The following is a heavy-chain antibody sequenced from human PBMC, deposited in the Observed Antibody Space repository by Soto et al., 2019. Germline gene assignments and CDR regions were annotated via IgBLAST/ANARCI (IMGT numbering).Heavy chain of an antibody. D-gene: IGHD3-16*02. V-gene: IGHV4-34*01. CDR3: ARGRYYDYVWGHYRYLDY. CDR2: INHSGST. J-gene: IGHJ4*02. Sequence: SETLSLTCTVDGASFSLHYWTWIRQPPGKGLEWIGEINHSGSTNYNPSLKSRVIISVDTPKRQVSLKLSSVTAADPAVYYCARGRYYDYVWGHYRYLDYWGQGTLVTVSS. CDR1: GASFSLHY.